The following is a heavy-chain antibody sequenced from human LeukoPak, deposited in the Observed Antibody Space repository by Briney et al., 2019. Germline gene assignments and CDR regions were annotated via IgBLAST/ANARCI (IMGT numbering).Heavy chain of an antibody. CDR1: GFTFSNHA. CDR3: ARDPGGGYSYGYYFDF. V-gene: IGHV3-23*01. D-gene: IGHD5-18*01. CDR2: IRASGGTT. J-gene: IGHJ4*02. Sequence: GGSLRLSCAASGFTFSNHAMSWVRQAPGKGLEWVSNIRASGGTTFYADSVKGRFTISRDNAKNSLFLQMNSLRAEDTAGYYCARDPGGGYSYGYYFDFWGQGTLVTVSS.